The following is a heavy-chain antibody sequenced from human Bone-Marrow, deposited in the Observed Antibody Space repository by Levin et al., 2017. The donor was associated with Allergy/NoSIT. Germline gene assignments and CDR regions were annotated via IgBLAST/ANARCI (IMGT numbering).Heavy chain of an antibody. CDR1: GFTFSSCA. Sequence: GESLKISCTASGFTFSSCAMHWVRQAPGKGLEWVAFISYDGNSKYYADSVKGRFTISRDNSKNTLYLQMNSLRSEDTAVYYCARRAPYNSGSYSDYWGQGTLVTVSS. CDR2: ISYDGNSK. D-gene: IGHD3-10*01. CDR3: ARRAPYNSGSYSDY. J-gene: IGHJ4*02. V-gene: IGHV3-30*01.